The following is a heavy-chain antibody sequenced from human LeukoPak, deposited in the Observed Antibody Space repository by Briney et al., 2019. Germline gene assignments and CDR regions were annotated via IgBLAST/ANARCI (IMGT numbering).Heavy chain of an antibody. D-gene: IGHD3-22*01. CDR3: ARVHSDSSGYYRYYFDY. CDR2: IYTSGST. J-gene: IGHJ4*02. Sequence: SETLSLTCTVSGCSISSYYWSWLRQPAGKGLEWIGRIYTSGSTNYNPSLTSRVTMSVDTSKNQFSLKLSSVTAADTAVYYCARVHSDSSGYYRYYFDYWGQGTLVTVSS. V-gene: IGHV4-4*07. CDR1: GCSISSYY.